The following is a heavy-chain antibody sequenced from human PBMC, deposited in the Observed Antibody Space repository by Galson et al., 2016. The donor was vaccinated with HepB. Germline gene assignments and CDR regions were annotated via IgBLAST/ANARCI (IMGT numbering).Heavy chain of an antibody. V-gene: IGHV1-18*01. CDR1: GYRFSSYG. CDR3: ARDSWFYGSGNYYPFDY. CDR2: ISAYNGNT. D-gene: IGHD3-10*01. Sequence: SGYRFSSYGVSWVRQAPGQGLEWMGWISAYNGNTEYAQDVQDRVTMSTDASTSTAYMELRSLRSDDTALYYCARDSWFYGSGNYYPFDYWGQGTLITVSS. J-gene: IGHJ4*02.